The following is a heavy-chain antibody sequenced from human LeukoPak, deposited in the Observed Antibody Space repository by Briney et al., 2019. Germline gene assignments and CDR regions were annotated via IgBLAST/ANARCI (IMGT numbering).Heavy chain of an antibody. V-gene: IGHV4-30-2*01. Sequence: PSQTLSLTCAASGDSLSSGGYSWSWIRQPPGQGLEWIGYIFHSGSMYYNPSLKSRVTISVDRSQNHFSLKLSSVTAADTAVYYCARISALKYSFYAMDVWGQGTTVTVSS. CDR1: GDSLSSGGYS. CDR3: ARISALKYSFYAMDV. CDR2: IFHSGSM. J-gene: IGHJ6*02. D-gene: IGHD2/OR15-2a*01.